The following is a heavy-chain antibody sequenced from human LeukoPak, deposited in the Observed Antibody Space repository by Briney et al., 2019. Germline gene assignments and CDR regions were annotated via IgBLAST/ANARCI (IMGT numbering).Heavy chain of an antibody. D-gene: IGHD2-21*02. Sequence: SGTLSLTCAVSGGSISSSNWWSWVRQPPGKGLEWIGEIYHSGSTYYNPSLKSRVTISVDRSKNQFSLKLSSVTAADTAVYYCARYPMTYNWFDPWGQGTLVTVSS. V-gene: IGHV4-4*02. CDR3: ARYPMTYNWFDP. CDR1: GGSISSSNW. CDR2: IYHSGST. J-gene: IGHJ5*02.